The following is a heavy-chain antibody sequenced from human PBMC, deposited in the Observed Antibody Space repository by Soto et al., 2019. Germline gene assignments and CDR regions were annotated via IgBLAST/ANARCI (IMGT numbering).Heavy chain of an antibody. CDR1: GYTFTSYY. D-gene: IGHD3-22*01. J-gene: IGHJ3*02. Sequence: ASVKVSCKASGYTFTSYYMHWVRQPPGQGLEWMGIINPSGGSTSYAQKSQGRVTMTRDTSTSTAYKELSSLRSEDTAVYNCARDGDYDSSGHDAFDIWGQGTMVTVSS. V-gene: IGHV1-46*01. CDR2: INPSGGST. CDR3: ARDGDYDSSGHDAFDI.